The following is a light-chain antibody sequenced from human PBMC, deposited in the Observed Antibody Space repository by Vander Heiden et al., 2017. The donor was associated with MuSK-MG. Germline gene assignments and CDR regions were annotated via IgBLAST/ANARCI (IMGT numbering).Light chain of an antibody. V-gene: IGKV1-39*01. Sequence: DIQMTQSPSSLSASVGDRVTIICRATQNIGNYLNWYQQKVGKAPQLLIYAATRLQSGVPSRFSGSGSGTEFTLSISSLQREDFATYYCQQGYTKPLTFGGGIKVEXK. CDR2: AAT. J-gene: IGKJ4*01. CDR1: QNIGNY. CDR3: QQGYTKPLT.